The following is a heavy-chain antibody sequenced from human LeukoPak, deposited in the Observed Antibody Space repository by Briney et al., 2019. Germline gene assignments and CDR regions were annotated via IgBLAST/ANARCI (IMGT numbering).Heavy chain of an antibody. Sequence: PGGSLRLSCAASGFTFSSYSMNWVRQAPGKGLEWVSYISSSSSTIYYADSVKGRFTISRDNAKNSLYLQMNSLRAEDTAVYYCARGIRIAVAGFDIWGQGTMVTVSS. V-gene: IGHV3-48*04. CDR3: ARGIRIAVAGFDI. CDR1: GFTFSSYS. D-gene: IGHD6-19*01. J-gene: IGHJ3*02. CDR2: ISSSSSTI.